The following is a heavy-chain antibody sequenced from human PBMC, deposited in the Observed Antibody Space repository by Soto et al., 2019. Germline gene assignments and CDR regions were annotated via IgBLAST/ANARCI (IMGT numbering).Heavy chain of an antibody. CDR2: IYYSGST. J-gene: IGHJ5*02. CDR3: ARHRSGSLAWFDP. Sequence: SETLSLTCTVSGGSISSSSYYWGWIRQPPGKGLEWIGSIYYSGSTYCNPSLKSRVTISVDTSKNQFSLKLSSVTAADTAVYYCARHRSGSLAWFDPWGQGTLVTVSS. CDR1: GGSISSSSYY. V-gene: IGHV4-39*01. D-gene: IGHD5-12*01.